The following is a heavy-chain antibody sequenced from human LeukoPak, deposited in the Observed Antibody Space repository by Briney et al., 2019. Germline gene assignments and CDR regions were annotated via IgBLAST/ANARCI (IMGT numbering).Heavy chain of an antibody. CDR2: IRYDGNNK. D-gene: IGHD4-23*01. Sequence: PGGSLRLSCAASGFTFSSYAMHWVRHAPGRGLEWVAFIRYDGNNKNYADSAKGRFTISRDNSKDTLYLQMNSLRAEDTAVYYCAKGDDYGANTRLPKFNWFDPWGQGTLVTVSS. CDR1: GFTFSSYA. J-gene: IGHJ5*02. V-gene: IGHV3-30*02. CDR3: AKGDDYGANTRLPKFNWFDP.